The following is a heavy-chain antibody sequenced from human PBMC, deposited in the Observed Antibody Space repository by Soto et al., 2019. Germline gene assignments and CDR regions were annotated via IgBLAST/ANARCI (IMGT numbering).Heavy chain of an antibody. Sequence: EVQLVESGGGLVQPGGSLRLSCAAAGFSFSDYWMTWVRQPPGKGLEWVANIKQDGSEKYYADSVKGRLTISRDNANSSLYLQMNSLRAEDTAVYYCARSRAGRTAASYYDYMDVWGKVATVTVSS. V-gene: IGHV3-7*01. CDR2: IKQDGSEK. J-gene: IGHJ6*03. CDR3: ARSRAGRTAASYYDYMDV. CDR1: GFSFSDYW. D-gene: IGHD2-2*01.